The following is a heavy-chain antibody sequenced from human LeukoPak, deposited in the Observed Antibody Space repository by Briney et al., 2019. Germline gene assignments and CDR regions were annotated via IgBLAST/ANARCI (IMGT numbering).Heavy chain of an antibody. V-gene: IGHV1-24*01. Sequence: ASVKVSCKVSGYTLTELSMHWVRQAPGKGLEWMGGFDPEDGETIYAQKFQGRVTMTEDTSTDTAYMELSSLRSEDTAEYYCAIVGATSGRDAFDIWGQGTMVTVSS. J-gene: IGHJ3*02. D-gene: IGHD1-26*01. CDR3: AIVGATSGRDAFDI. CDR2: FDPEDGET. CDR1: GYTLTELS.